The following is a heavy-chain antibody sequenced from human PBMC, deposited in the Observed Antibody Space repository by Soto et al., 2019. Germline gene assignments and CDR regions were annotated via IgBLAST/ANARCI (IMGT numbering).Heavy chain of an antibody. CDR1: GVPISSGDYY. Sequence: SETLSLTCTVSGVPISSGDYYWSWIRQPPGKGLEWIGYIYYSGSTNYNPSLKSRVTISVDTSKNQFSLKLSSVTAADTAVYYCASQYYDILTGYYASDYWGQGTLVTVSS. J-gene: IGHJ4*02. D-gene: IGHD3-9*01. CDR2: IYYSGST. CDR3: ASQYYDILTGYYASDY. V-gene: IGHV4-61*08.